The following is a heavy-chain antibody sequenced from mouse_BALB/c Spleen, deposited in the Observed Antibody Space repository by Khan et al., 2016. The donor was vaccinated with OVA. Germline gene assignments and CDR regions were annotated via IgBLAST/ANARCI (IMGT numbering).Heavy chain of an antibody. V-gene: IGHV1-7*01. Sequence: QVQLQQSGTELAKPGASVKMSCKASGYTFTTYWMHWVKQRPGQGLEWIGYINPTSGYTDYNEKFKDKATLSADKSSSTAYMQLSSLTSEDYAVFYCAIARIDYWDQGPNLTVSS. CDR2: INPTSGYT. CDR1: GYTFTTYW. J-gene: IGHJ2*01. D-gene: IGHD1-1*01. CDR3: AIARIDY.